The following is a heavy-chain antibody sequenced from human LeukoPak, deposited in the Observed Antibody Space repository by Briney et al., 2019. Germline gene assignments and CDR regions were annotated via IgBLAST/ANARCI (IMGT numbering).Heavy chain of an antibody. CDR1: GVSISSYY. D-gene: IGHD1-1*01. Sequence: SETLSLTCTVSGVSISSYYWSWIRQPAGKGLEWIGRIYTSGSTNYNPSLKSRVTMSLEMSKHQFSLELTSVTAADTAVYYCARNAGTCFDYWGQGALVTVSS. J-gene: IGHJ4*02. V-gene: IGHV4-4*07. CDR3: ARNAGTCFDY. CDR2: IYTSGST.